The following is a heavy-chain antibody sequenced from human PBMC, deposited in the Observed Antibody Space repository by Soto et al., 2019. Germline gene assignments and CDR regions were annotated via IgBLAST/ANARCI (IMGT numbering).Heavy chain of an antibody. CDR1: GGSIISGSSY. J-gene: IGHJ4*02. CDR3: ASSGWYFDY. V-gene: IGHV4-39*07. D-gene: IGHD6-19*01. CDR2: TYYLGNT. Sequence: SETLSLTCTVSGGSIISGSSYWGWIRQPPGKGLEWIGSTYYLGNTYYNPSLGGRVTISIDTSKNQFSLKLSSVTAADTAVYYCASSGWYFDYWGQGTLVTVSS.